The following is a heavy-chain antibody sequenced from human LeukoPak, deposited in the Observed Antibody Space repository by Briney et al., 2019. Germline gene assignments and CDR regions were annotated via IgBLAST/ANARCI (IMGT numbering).Heavy chain of an antibody. J-gene: IGHJ4*02. V-gene: IGHV3-74*01. D-gene: IGHD1-14*01. CDR1: GFTFSSYW. Sequence: GGSLRLSCGASGFTFSSYWMHWVRQAPGRGLVWVSRIKSDGSSASYADSVKGRFTISRDNAKNTLYLQMNSLRAEDTAVYYCARGPTGGFDYWGQGTLVTVSS. CDR3: ARGPTGGFDY. CDR2: IKSDGSSA.